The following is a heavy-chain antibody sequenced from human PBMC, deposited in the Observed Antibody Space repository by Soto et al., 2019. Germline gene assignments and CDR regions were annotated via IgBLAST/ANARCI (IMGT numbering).Heavy chain of an antibody. D-gene: IGHD3-9*01. Sequence: PGGSLRLSCAASGFTFSSYAMSWVRQAPGKGLEWVSAISGSGGSTYYADSVKGRFTISRDNSKNTLYLQMNSLRAEDTAVYYCAKGESRYFDWLLIFDYWGQGTLVTVSS. V-gene: IGHV3-23*01. J-gene: IGHJ4*02. CDR2: ISGSGGST. CDR1: GFTFSSYA. CDR3: AKGESRYFDWLLIFDY.